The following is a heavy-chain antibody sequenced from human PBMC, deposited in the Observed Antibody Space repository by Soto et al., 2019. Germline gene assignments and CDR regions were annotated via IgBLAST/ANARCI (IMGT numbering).Heavy chain of an antibody. CDR1: GFTFSSYD. CDR3: ARGGWDWNFDY. CDR2: IGTAGDT. V-gene: IGHV3-13*01. J-gene: IGHJ4*02. Sequence: EVQLVESGGGLVQPGGSLRLSCAASGFTFSSYDMHWVRQATGKGLEWVSAIGTAGDTYYPGSVKGRFTISRENAKNSLYLQINSLRAGDTAVYYCARGGWDWNFDYWGQGTLVTVSS. D-gene: IGHD1-1*01.